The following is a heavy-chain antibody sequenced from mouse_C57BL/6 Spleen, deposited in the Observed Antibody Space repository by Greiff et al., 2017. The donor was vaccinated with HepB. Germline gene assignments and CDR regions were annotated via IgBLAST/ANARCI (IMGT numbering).Heavy chain of an antibody. CDR3: TRDREGAYGYDFDY. V-gene: IGHV5-9-1*02. CDR2: ISSGGDYI. J-gene: IGHJ2*01. CDR1: GFTFSSYA. Sequence: EVKLVESGAGLVKPGGSLKLSCAASGFTFSSYAMSWVRQTPEKRLEWVAYISSGGDYIYYADTVKGRFTISRDNARNTLYLQMSSLKSEDTAMYYCTRDREGAYGYDFDYWGQGTTLTVSS. D-gene: IGHD2-2*01.